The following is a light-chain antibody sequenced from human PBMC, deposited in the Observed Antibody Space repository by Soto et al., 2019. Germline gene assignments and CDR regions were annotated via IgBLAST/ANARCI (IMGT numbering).Light chain of an antibody. Sequence: DILLTQSPASLSASVGDRITITCRASQRIRTYLYWYQQNPGKAPNLLIYASSSLQSGVPSRFSSSGSGTDFTFIISTLQPEDFATYYGQQSSTTPYTFGQATKVQIK. V-gene: IGKV1-39*01. CDR2: ASS. CDR3: QQSSTTPYT. CDR1: QRIRTY. J-gene: IGKJ2*01.